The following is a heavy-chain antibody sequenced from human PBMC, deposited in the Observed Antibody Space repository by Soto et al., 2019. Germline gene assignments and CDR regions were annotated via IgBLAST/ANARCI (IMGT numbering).Heavy chain of an antibody. CDR3: AIRMYSTRGYYWAY. CDR2: ISAST. V-gene: IGHV3-23*01. J-gene: IGHJ4*02. Sequence: EMQLLESGGGLVQAGGSLRLSCAASGFTVSSYALNWVRQAPGKGLEWVSGISASTYYADSVKGRFTISRDTSKNTLYLKMNSLRAEDTAIFFCAIRMYSTRGYYWAYGGQGTVVTVSP. D-gene: IGHD6-13*01. CDR1: GFTVSSYA.